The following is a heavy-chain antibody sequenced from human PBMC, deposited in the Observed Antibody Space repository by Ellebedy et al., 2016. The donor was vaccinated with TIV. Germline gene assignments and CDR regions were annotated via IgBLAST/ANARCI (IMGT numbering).Heavy chain of an antibody. J-gene: IGHJ4*02. CDR2: ISNSSTYI. CDR3: ARDLGNWNDFDS. V-gene: IGHV3-21*01. CDR1: GFTFSSYS. D-gene: IGHD1-1*01. Sequence: GGSLRLXCLASGFTFSSYSMNWVRRAPGKGLEWVSCISNSSTYIYYADSVKGRFAISRDNAKNSLSLQMNSLRAEDTAVYYCARDLGNWNDFDSWGQGTLVTVSS.